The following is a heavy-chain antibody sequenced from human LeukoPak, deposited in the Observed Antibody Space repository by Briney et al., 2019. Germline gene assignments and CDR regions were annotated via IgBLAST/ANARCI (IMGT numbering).Heavy chain of an antibody. CDR2: ISYDENYK. CDR3: TNHPREQWLVLSN. CDR1: GFTFSNYA. D-gene: IGHD6-19*01. J-gene: IGHJ4*02. Sequence: GGSLRLSCAASGFTFSNYAMHWVRQAPGKGLVWVAVISYDENYKDYADSVRGRFTISRDSSEHTLYLQMNTLRAEDTAMYYCTNHPREQWLVLSNWGQGALVTVS. V-gene: IGHV3-30*04.